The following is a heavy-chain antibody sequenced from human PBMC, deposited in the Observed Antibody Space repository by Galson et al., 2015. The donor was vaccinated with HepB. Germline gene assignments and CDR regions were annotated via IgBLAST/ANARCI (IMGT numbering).Heavy chain of an antibody. CDR1: GSTFSSYS. Sequence: SLRLSCAASGSTFSSYSMNWVRQAPGKGLEWVSYISSSSSTIYYADSVKGRFTISRDNAKNSLYLQMNSLRAEDTAVYYCARATSPGLFDYWGQGTLVTVSS. D-gene: IGHD6-19*01. CDR3: ARATSPGLFDY. J-gene: IGHJ4*02. V-gene: IGHV3-48*01. CDR2: ISSSSSTI.